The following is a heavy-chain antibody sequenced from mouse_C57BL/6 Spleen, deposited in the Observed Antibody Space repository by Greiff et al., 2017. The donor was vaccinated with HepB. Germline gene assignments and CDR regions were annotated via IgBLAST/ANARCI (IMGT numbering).Heavy chain of an antibody. J-gene: IGHJ2*01. Sequence: EVQLQQSGPELVKPGASVKISCKASGYTFTDYYMNWVKQSHGKSLEWIGDINPNNGGTSYNQKFKVKATLTVDKSSSTAYMELRSLTSEDSAVYYCASGPYYYGLDYWGQGTTLTVSS. V-gene: IGHV1-26*01. CDR1: GYTFTDYY. CDR3: ASGPYYYGLDY. D-gene: IGHD1-1*01. CDR2: INPNNGGT.